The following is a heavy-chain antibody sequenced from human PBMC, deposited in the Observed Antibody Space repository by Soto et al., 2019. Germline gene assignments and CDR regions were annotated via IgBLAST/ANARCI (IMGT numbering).Heavy chain of an antibody. J-gene: IGHJ5*02. Sequence: SETLSLTCTVSGGSISSYYWSWIRQPPGKGLEWIGYIYYSGSTIYTPSLKSQFTISVDTSKNRFSLKLGFVTAADTAFFYCARVGYCSGGSCIRFDPWGQGTLVTVSS. CDR3: ARVGYCSGGSCIRFDP. CDR2: IYYSGST. CDR1: GGSISSYY. V-gene: IGHV4-59*08. D-gene: IGHD2-15*01.